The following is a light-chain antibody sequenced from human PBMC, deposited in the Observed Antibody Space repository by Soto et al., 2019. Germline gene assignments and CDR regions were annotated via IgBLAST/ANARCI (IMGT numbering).Light chain of an antibody. J-gene: IGLJ1*01. CDR2: EVT. Sequence: QSALTQPASVSGSPGQSITISCPGTSRDVGSYNLVSWYQQHPGRAPKLMIYEVTWRPSGVSNRFSGSKSDNTASLTISWLQAEDEAEYYCCSFAGSSYVFGTGTKVTVL. V-gene: IGLV2-23*02. CDR3: CSFAGSSYV. CDR1: SRDVGSYNL.